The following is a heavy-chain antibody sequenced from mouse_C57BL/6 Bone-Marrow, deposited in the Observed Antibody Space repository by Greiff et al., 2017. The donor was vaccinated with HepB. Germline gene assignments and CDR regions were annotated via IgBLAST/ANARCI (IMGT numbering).Heavy chain of an antibody. CDR3: SEDSAVYYCAVLYDYDPYYAMDY. Sequence: QVQLQQSGPELVRPWASVKLSCQAFYIFFRRVHFAFRDPNYWMQWVKQRPGQGLEWIGAIYPGNGDTSYIQKFKGKATLTADKSSSTSYMQLSSRTSEDSAVYYCAVLYDYDPYYAMDYGGQGTAVTVSS. J-gene: IGHJ4*01. V-gene: IGHV1-87*01. CDR2: GQGLEWIG. CDR1: YIFFRRVH. D-gene: IGHD2-4*01.